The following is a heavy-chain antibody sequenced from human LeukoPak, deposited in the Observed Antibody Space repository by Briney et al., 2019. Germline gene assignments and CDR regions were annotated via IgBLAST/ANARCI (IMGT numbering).Heavy chain of an antibody. Sequence: SETLSLTCTVSGGSISSSSYYWGWIRQPPGKGLEWIGSIYYSGSTYYNPSLKSRVTISVDTSKNQFSLKLSSVTAADTAVYYCASLSNYDFWSGSFGYWGPGTLVTVSS. CDR1: GGSISSSSYY. D-gene: IGHD3-3*01. V-gene: IGHV4-39*01. J-gene: IGHJ4*02. CDR2: IYYSGST. CDR3: ASLSNYDFWSGSFGY.